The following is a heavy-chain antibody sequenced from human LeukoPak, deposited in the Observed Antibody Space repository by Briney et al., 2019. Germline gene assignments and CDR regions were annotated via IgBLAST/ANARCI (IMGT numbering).Heavy chain of an antibody. D-gene: IGHD3-22*01. CDR2: IRYDGSNK. Sequence: GGSLRLSCAASGFTFSSYGMHWVRQAPGKGLEWVAFIRYDGSNKYYADSVKGRFTISRDNSKNTLYLQMNSLRAEDTAVYYCAKDSGYYDSSGPDYWGQGTLVTVSS. CDR1: GFTFSSYG. CDR3: AKDSGYYDSSGPDY. V-gene: IGHV3-30*02. J-gene: IGHJ4*02.